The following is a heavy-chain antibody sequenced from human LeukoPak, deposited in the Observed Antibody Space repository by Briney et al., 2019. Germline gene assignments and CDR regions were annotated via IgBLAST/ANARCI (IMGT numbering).Heavy chain of an antibody. CDR3: ARGPHYYYDSSGYLPLDY. V-gene: IGHV3-30-3*01. D-gene: IGHD3-22*01. Sequence: PGGSLRLSCAASGFTFSSYAMHWLRDAPGKGLEGVAVISYDGSNKYYADSVRPRLTISRDNSENTLYLQMNSLRAEDTAVYYCARGPHYYYDSSGYLPLDYWGQGTLVTVSS. CDR1: GFTFSSYA. CDR2: ISYDGSNK. J-gene: IGHJ4*02.